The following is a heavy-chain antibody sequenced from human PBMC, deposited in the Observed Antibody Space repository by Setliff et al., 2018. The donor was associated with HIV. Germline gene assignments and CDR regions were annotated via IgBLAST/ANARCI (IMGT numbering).Heavy chain of an antibody. D-gene: IGHD1-26*01. Sequence: ASVKVSCKASGYTFTSYIHWVRQAPGQGLECMGMINPSGGGTSYAQKFQHRVTMTRDTATSTVYMELSSLRSEDKAVYYCARGGQYSGSYLPRDYYMDVWGKGTTVTVSS. CDR1: GYTFTSY. V-gene: IGHV1-46*01. CDR3: ARGGQYSGSYLPRDYYMDV. J-gene: IGHJ6*03. CDR2: INPSGGGT.